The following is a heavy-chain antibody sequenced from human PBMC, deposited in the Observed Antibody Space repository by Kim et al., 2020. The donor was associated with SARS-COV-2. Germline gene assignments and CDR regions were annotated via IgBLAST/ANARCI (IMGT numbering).Heavy chain of an antibody. V-gene: IGHV3-30*04. D-gene: IGHD3-10*01. CDR1: GFTFSSYA. CDR3: ARDLHGSGSYSALVY. CDR2: ISYDGSNK. J-gene: IGHJ4*01. Sequence: GGSLRLSCAASGFTFSSYAMHWVRQAPGKGLEWVAVISYDGSNKYYADSVKGRFTISRDNSKNTLYLQMNSLRAEDTAVYYCARDLHGSGSYSALVYWG.